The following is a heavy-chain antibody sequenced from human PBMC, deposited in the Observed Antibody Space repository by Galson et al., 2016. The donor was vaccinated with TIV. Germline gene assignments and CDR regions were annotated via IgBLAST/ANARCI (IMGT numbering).Heavy chain of an antibody. V-gene: IGHV3-7*01. CDR3: LREEANGYDPLTVTIGFQH. CDR1: GFTFSTYW. D-gene: IGHD4-17*01. Sequence: SLRLSCAAPGFTFSTYWMSWVRQAPGKGLEWVANINKDGSEERYVASVRGRFTISRDNAKNSLSLQMSSLRADDTAVYYCLREEANGYDPLTVTIGFQHWGQGTLVTVSS. CDR2: INKDGSEE. J-gene: IGHJ1*01.